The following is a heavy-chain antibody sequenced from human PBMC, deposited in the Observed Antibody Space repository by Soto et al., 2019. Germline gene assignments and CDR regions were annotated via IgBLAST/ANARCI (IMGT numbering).Heavy chain of an antibody. CDR1: GYSFTSYW. V-gene: IGHV5-10-1*01. D-gene: IGHD2-8*01. J-gene: IGHJ6*02. CDR2: IDPSDSYT. CDR3: ARHTLYCTNGVCYLGGSYGMYV. Sequence: GESLKISCKGSGYSFTSYWISWVRQMPGKGLEWMGRIDPSDSYTNYSPSFQGHVTISADKSISTAYLQWSSLKASDTAMYYCARHTLYCTNGVCYLGGSYGMYVWGQGPTVTVS.